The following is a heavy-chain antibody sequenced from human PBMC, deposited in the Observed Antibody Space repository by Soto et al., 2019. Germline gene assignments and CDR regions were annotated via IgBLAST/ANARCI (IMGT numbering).Heavy chain of an antibody. D-gene: IGHD1-26*01. CDR3: ARLYTGNYIMYH. J-gene: IGHJ5*02. CDR1: GGSFSDYY. V-gene: IGHV4-34*01. Sequence: SETLSLTCAVYGGSFSDYYWSWILHSPGKGLEWIGSIYHTGNTFYNPSLKSRVTFSIDTSQSHFSLHLSSVTAADTAVYFCARLYTGNYIMYHWGPGTLVTVSS. CDR2: IYHTGNT.